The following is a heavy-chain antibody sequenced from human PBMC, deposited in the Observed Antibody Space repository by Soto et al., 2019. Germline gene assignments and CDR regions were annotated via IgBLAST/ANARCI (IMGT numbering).Heavy chain of an antibody. V-gene: IGHV3-21*01. Sequence: GGSLRLSCAASGFTFSSYSMNWVRQAPGKGLEWVSSISSSSSYIYYADSVKGRFTISRDNAKNSLYLQMNSLRAEDTAVYYCAREGYYYGSGSHWRDFDYWGQGTLVTVSS. J-gene: IGHJ4*02. D-gene: IGHD3-10*01. CDR3: AREGYYYGSGSHWRDFDY. CDR1: GFTFSSYS. CDR2: ISSSSSYI.